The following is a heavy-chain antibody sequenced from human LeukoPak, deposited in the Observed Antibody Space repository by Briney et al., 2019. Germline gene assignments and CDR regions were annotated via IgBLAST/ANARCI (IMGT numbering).Heavy chain of an antibody. D-gene: IGHD6-19*01. J-gene: IGHJ4*02. CDR2: VNHGGST. CDR1: GGSFSGYY. V-gene: IGHV4-34*01. Sequence: SETLSLTCAVYGGSFSGYYWSWIRQPPGKGLEWIGEVNHGGSTNYNASLKSRVTISADTSKNQFSLKLSSVTAADTAVYYCARLSTAVAGNLFDYWGQGALVTVSS. CDR3: ARLSTAVAGNLFDY.